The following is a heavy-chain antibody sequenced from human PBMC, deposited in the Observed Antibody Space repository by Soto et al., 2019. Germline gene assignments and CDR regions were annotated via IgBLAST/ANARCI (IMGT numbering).Heavy chain of an antibody. CDR1: GGTFSSYA. J-gene: IGHJ6*02. Sequence: QVQLVQSGAEVKKPGSSVKVSCKASGGTFSSYAISWVRQAPGQGLEWMGGIIPIFGTANYAQKFQGRVTITADESTSTAYMELSSLRSEDTAVYYGARGNTVTRRSYYYGMDVWGQGTTVTVSS. V-gene: IGHV1-69*01. CDR3: ARGNTVTRRSYYYGMDV. D-gene: IGHD4-17*01. CDR2: IIPIFGTA.